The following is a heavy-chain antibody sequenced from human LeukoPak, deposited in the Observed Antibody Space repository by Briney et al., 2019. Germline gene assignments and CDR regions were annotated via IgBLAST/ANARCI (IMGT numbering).Heavy chain of an antibody. J-gene: IGHJ6*03. CDR1: GFTFSSYE. CDR3: ARNVRRNDPNYYYYHMDV. CDR2: IDTSGTTI. V-gene: IGHV3-48*03. Sequence: GGSLRLSCAASGFTFSSYEMNWVRQAPGKGLEWISYIDTSGTTIYYADSVKGRFTISRDNAKNSLYLQMNSLRAEDTAVYYCARNVRRNDPNYYYYHMDVWGKGTTVTVSS.